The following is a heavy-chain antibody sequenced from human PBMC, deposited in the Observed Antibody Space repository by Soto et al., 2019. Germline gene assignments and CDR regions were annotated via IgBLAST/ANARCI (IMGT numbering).Heavy chain of an antibody. Sequence: ASVKVSCKASGYTFTSYGISWVRQAPGQGLEWMGWISAYNGNTNYAQKLQGRVTMTTDTSTSTAYMELRSLRSDDTAVYYCARVLVVPAPRYNWFEPRGQGTLVSDSS. V-gene: IGHV1-18*01. CDR1: GYTFTSYG. CDR2: ISAYNGNT. CDR3: ARVLVVPAPRYNWFEP. D-gene: IGHD2-2*01. J-gene: IGHJ5*02.